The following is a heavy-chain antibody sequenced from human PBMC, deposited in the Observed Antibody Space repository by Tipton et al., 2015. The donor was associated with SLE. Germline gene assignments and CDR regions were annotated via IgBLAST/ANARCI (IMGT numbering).Heavy chain of an antibody. CDR2: IYYTGDT. V-gene: IGHV4-59*11. D-gene: IGHD3-3*01. CDR1: GGSITSHY. J-gene: IGHJ6*03. CDR3: ARVESYYYYYMDV. Sequence: TLSLTCTVSGGSITSHYWSWIRQPPGKGLEWIGYIYYTGDTKYNPSLKSRVTISVDTSKNQFSLKLSSVTAADTAVYYCARVESYYYYYMDVWGKGTTVTVSS.